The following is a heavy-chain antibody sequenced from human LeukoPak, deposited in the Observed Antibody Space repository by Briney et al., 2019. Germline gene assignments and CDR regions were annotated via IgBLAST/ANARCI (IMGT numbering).Heavy chain of an antibody. CDR1: GGSFSGYY. CDR2: IFYSGST. J-gene: IGHJ6*03. D-gene: IGHD3-22*01. Sequence: SETLSLTCAVYGGSFSGYYWSWIRQPPGKGLEWIGYIFYSGSTNYNPSLKSRVTISVDTSKNQFSLKLSSVTAADTAVYYCTRGSIAYYYMDVWGKGTTVTISS. CDR3: TRGSIAYYYMDV. V-gene: IGHV4-59*01.